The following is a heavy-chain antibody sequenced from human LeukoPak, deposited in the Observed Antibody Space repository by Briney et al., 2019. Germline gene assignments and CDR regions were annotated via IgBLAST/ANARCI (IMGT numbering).Heavy chain of an antibody. J-gene: IGHJ4*02. Sequence: SETLSLTCTVSGGSISGYYWSWFRQSPGKGLEWIGYIYHSGRTSYNPSLKSRVTISVDTSKNEFSLKLRFVTAADTAVYYCVGPIYEAVEQWGQGTLVTVSS. D-gene: IGHD3-3*01. CDR2: IYHSGRT. V-gene: IGHV4-59*08. CDR3: VGPIYEAVEQ. CDR1: GGSISGYY.